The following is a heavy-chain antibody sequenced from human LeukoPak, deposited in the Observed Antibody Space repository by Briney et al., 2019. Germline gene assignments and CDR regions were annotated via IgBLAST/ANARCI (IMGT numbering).Heavy chain of an antibody. V-gene: IGHV3-23*01. CDR2: ISGSGGST. J-gene: IGHJ4*02. CDR3: AISSGGIQLWYESFDS. CDR1: GFTVSSYA. Sequence: RGSLRLSCSASGFTVSSYAMSSVRRAPGKGLELVSAISGSGGSTYYADSVKCRFTSSRDNSKNTLYLQMNILRAEANVAYYCAISSGGIQLWYESFDSWGQGTLVTVSS. D-gene: IGHD5-18*01.